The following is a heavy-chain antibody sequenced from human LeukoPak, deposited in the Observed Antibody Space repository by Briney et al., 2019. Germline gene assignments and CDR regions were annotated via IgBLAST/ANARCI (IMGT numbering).Heavy chain of an antibody. V-gene: IGHV3-21*01. D-gene: IGHD2-2*01. J-gene: IGHJ6*04. Sequence: PGGSLRLSCAASGFTFSSYSMNWVRQAPGKGLEWVSSISSSSSYIYYADSVKGQFTISRDNAKNSLYLQVNSLRAEDTAVYYCARDSEPYCSSTNCRAKYYGMDVWGKGTTVTVSS. CDR3: ARDSEPYCSSTNCRAKYYGMDV. CDR1: GFTFSSYS. CDR2: ISSSSSYI.